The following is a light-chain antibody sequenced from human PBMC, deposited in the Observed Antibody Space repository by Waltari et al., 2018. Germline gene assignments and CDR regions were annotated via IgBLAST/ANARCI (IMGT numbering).Light chain of an antibody. V-gene: IGKV1-5*01. Sequence: DIQLTQYPSTLSASAGDRVIITCRASQSISSYLAWYRQQPGKAPRLLIYDASNLQGGVPSRFSGAGSQTEFTLTITSLQPDDFATYFCQQYDTHPFTFGQ. CDR2: DAS. J-gene: IGKJ2*01. CDR3: QQYDTHPFT. CDR1: QSISSY.